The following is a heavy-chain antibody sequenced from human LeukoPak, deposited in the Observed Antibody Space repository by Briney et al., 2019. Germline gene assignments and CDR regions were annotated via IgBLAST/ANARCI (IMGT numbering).Heavy chain of an antibody. J-gene: IGHJ5*02. V-gene: IGHV3-66*02. D-gene: IGHD2-15*01. CDR2: IYSGGST. CDR1: GFTVSSNY. Sequence: GGSLRLSCAASGFTVSSNYMSWVRQAPGKGLEWVSVIYSGGSTYYADSVKGRFTISRDNSKNTLYLQMNSLRAEDTAVYYCARDRYWSGGSCSDLFDPWGQGTLVTVSS. CDR3: ARDRYWSGGSCSDLFDP.